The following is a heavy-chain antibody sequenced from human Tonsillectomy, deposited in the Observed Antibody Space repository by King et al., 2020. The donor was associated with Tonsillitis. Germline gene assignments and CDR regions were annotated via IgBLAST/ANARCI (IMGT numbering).Heavy chain of an antibody. CDR1: GFTFSSYS. CDR3: ARVVDCSNTSCYLSGNDY. CDR2: ISSSSSYI. Sequence: QLVQSGGGLVKPGGSLRLSCAASGFTFSSYSMNWVRQAPGKGLEWVSSISSSSSYIYYADSVKGRFTISRDNAKNSLYLQMNSLRAEDTAVYYCARVVDCSNTSCYLSGNDYWGQGTLVTVSS. J-gene: IGHJ4*02. V-gene: IGHV3-21*01. D-gene: IGHD2-2*01.